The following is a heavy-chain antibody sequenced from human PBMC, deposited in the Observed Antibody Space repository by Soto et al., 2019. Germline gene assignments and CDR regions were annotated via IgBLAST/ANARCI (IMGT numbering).Heavy chain of an antibody. D-gene: IGHD2-8*01. J-gene: IGHJ3*02. CDR1: GGSISSSNW. CDR3: ARDSGVRGYATKGGDAFDI. CDR2: IYHSGST. Sequence: PSETLSLTCAVSGGSISSSNWWSWVRQPPGKGLEWIGEIYHSGSTNYNPSLKSRVTISVDKSKNQFSLKLSSVTAADTAVYYCARDSGVRGYATKGGDAFDIWGQGTMVTVSS. V-gene: IGHV4-4*02.